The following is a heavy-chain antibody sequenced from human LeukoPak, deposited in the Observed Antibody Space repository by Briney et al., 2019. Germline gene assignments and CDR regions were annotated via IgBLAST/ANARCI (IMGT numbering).Heavy chain of an antibody. D-gene: IGHD6-19*01. CDR2: IYYSGST. CDR3: ARHAVYAGSGWAFDY. V-gene: IGHV4-4*02. J-gene: IGHJ4*02. Sequence: KTSGTLSLTCAVSGGSISSSNWWSWVRQPPGKGLEWIGSIYYSGSTYYNPSLKSRVTISVDTSKNQFSLNLNSVTAADTAVYYCARHAVYAGSGWAFDYWGQGTLVTVSS. CDR1: GGSISSSNW.